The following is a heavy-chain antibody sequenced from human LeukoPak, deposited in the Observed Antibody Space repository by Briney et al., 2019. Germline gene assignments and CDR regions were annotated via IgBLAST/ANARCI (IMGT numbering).Heavy chain of an antibody. D-gene: IGHD3-10*01. V-gene: IGHV4-39*01. CDR1: GGSISSSSYY. Sequence: PSETLSPTCTVSGGSISSSSYYWGWIRQPPGKGLVWIGSIYYSGSTYYNPSLKSRVTISVDTPKSQFSLKLSSVTAADTAVYYCARGSNLLRTLDYWGQGTLVTVSS. J-gene: IGHJ4*02. CDR3: ARGSNLLRTLDY. CDR2: IYYSGST.